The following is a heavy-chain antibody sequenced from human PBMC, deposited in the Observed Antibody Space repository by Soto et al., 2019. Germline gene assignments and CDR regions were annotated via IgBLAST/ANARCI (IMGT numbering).Heavy chain of an antibody. CDR1: GGSISSYY. CDR3: ARGSRVKIPAATGRDYYYHGLDV. CDR2: IYYSGST. V-gene: IGHV4-59*12. Sequence: SETLSLTCTVSGGSISSYYWSWIRQPPGKGLEWIGYIYYSGSTNYNPSLKSRVTISVDTSKNQFSLKLNSVTAADTAMYYCARGSRVKIPAATGRDYYYHGLDVWAQGTAVTVSS. D-gene: IGHD1-26*01. J-gene: IGHJ6*02.